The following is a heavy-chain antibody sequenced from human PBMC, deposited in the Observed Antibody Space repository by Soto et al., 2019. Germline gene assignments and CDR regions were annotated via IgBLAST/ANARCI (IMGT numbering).Heavy chain of an antibody. Sequence: QITLKESGPTLVKPTQTLTLTCTFSGFSLSTSGVGVGWIRQPPGKALEWLALIYWDDDKRYSPTLKSRLTITKDTSKNQVVLTMTNMDPVDTATYYCSHRVGGYDAFDIWGQGTMVTVSS. D-gene: IGHD1-26*01. J-gene: IGHJ3*02. CDR2: IYWDDDK. CDR3: SHRVGGYDAFDI. V-gene: IGHV2-5*02. CDR1: GFSLSTSGVG.